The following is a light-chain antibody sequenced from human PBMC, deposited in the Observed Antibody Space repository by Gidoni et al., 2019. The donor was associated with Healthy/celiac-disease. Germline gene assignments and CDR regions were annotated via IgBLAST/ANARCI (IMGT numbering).Light chain of an antibody. CDR2: LGS. CDR1: QSLLHSSGYNY. V-gene: IGKV2-28*01. Sequence: EIVMTQPPLSLPVSPGEPASISCRSSQSLLHSSGYNYLDWYLQTPGQSPQLLIYLGSNRASGVPDRFSGSVSGTDFTLKISRVEAEDVGVYYCMQALQTPPLMYTFGQGTKLEIK. J-gene: IGKJ2*01. CDR3: MQALQTPPLMYT.